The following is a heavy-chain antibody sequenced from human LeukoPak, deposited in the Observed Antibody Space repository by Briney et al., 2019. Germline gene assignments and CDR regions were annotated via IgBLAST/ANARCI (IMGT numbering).Heavy chain of an antibody. CDR1: GFTFSTYT. CDR3: ARDRGSDYYGVAFDY. J-gene: IGHJ4*02. Sequence: GGSLRLSCAASGFTFSTYTMNWVRQAPGKGPEWVSSISKSSNYIFYADSVQGRFTISRDNAKNSLYLQMNSLRAEDTAVYYCARDRGSDYYGVAFDYWGQGTLDTVSS. D-gene: IGHD2-21*02. V-gene: IGHV3-21*01. CDR2: ISKSSNYI.